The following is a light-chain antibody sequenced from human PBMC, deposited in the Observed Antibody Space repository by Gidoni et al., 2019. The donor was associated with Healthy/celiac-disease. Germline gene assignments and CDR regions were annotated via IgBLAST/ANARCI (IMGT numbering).Light chain of an antibody. CDR3: QSYDSSLSGV. V-gene: IGLV1-40*01. J-gene: IGLJ3*02. CDR1: SSNIAAGYD. Sequence: QSVLTQPPSVSGAPGQRVTSSCTGSSSNIAAGYDVPWDQQLPGTAPKLLSYVNSNRPSGVPDRFSGSKSGTSASLAITGLQAEDEADYYCQSYDSSLSGVFGGGTKLTVL. CDR2: VNS.